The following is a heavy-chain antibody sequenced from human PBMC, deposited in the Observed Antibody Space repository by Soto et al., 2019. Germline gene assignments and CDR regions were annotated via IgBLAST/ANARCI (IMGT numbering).Heavy chain of an antibody. J-gene: IGHJ3*02. V-gene: IGHV1-18*01. CDR2: ISAYNGNT. Sequence: ASVKVSCKASGYTFTSYGISWVRQAPGQGLEWMGWISAYNGNTNYAQKLQGRVTMTTDTSTSTAYMELRSLRSDDTAVYYCARDTNYYDSSGYYEIGAFDIWGQWTMVIVSS. CDR1: GYTFTSYG. D-gene: IGHD3-22*01. CDR3: ARDTNYYDSSGYYEIGAFDI.